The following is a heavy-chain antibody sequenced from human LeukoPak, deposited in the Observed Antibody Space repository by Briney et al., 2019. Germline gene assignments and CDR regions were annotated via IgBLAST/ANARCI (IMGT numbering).Heavy chain of an antibody. Sequence: GGSLRLSCAASGFIFSSYSMNWVRQAPGKGLEWVSYISSSSSTIYYADSVKGRFTISRDNAKNSLYLQMNSLRAEDMALYYCAKVAWEHDAFDIWGQGTMVTVSS. D-gene: IGHD1-26*01. CDR3: AKVAWEHDAFDI. CDR2: ISSSSSTI. J-gene: IGHJ3*02. V-gene: IGHV3-48*01. CDR1: GFIFSSYS.